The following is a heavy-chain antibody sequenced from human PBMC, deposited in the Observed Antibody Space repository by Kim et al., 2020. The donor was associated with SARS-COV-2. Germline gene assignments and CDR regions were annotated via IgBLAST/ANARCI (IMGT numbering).Heavy chain of an antibody. CDR1: GGSISSSSYY. Sequence: SETLSLTCTVSGGSISSSSYYWGWIRQPPGKGLEWIGSIYYSGSTYYNPSLKSRVTISVDTSKNQFSLKLSSVTAADTAVYYCASLGYDSSGYYPGPFDYWGQGTLVTVSS. D-gene: IGHD3-22*01. V-gene: IGHV4-39*01. CDR2: IYYSGST. CDR3: ASLGYDSSGYYPGPFDY. J-gene: IGHJ4*02.